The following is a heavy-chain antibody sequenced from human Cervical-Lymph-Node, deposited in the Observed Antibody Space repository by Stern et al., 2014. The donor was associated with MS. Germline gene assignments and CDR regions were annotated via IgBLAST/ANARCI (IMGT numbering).Heavy chain of an antibody. CDR3: ASPNDSSGLFDQ. Sequence: VQLVESGSELKKPGASVKVSCKASGYTFTNYAVNWVRQAPGQGLEWMGWISTNTGDPDYAQGFTGRFVFSMDTSVSPAYLQISSQKAEDTAVYYCASPNDSSGLFDQWGQGTLVTVPS. CDR1: GYTFTNYA. CDR2: ISTNTGDP. J-gene: IGHJ5*02. V-gene: IGHV7-4-1*02. D-gene: IGHD3-22*01.